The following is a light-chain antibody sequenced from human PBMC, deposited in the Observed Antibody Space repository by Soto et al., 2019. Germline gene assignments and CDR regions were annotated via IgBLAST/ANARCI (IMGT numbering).Light chain of an antibody. J-gene: IGKJ1*01. V-gene: IGKV3-15*01. CDR2: GAS. Sequence: VLRQSPPPLSLFPGKTATLSCRASQSVAADLAGYRKRPGQAPSLLIYGASTRATGIPARFRGSGSGTEFRLTISSLQSEDFATYYCQQYNTWHPKMAFGRGTKVEIK. CDR3: QQYNTWHPKMA. CDR1: QSVAAD.